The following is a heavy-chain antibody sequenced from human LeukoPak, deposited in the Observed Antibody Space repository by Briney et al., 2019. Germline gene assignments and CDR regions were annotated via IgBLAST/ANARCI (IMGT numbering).Heavy chain of an antibody. CDR3: ARVATRVGIAAFEC. J-gene: IGHJ4*03. CDR1: GYTFIPYF. D-gene: IGHD1-14*01. V-gene: IGHV1-46*01. Sequence: ASVKVSCKASGYTFIPYFMHWVRQAPGQGLDWMGIINPSGGSTSYAQKFQGRVTMTRDTYTSTAYMELHRLKATATDDYDCARVATRVGIAAFECWGNGTMVSV. CDR2: INPSGGST.